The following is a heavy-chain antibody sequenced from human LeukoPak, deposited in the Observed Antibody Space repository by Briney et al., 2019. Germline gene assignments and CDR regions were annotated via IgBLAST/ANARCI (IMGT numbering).Heavy chain of an antibody. CDR1: GYTFTGYY. CDR3: ARGPRDDSSGYYYVY. CDR2: INPNSGGT. V-gene: IGHV1-2*02. D-gene: IGHD3-22*01. J-gene: IGHJ4*02. Sequence: ASVKVSCKASGYTFTGYYMHWVRQAPGQGLEWMGWINPNSGGTNYAQKFEGRVTMTRDTSISPAYMELSRLRSHDTAVYYCARGPRDDSSGYYYVYWGQGTLVTVSS.